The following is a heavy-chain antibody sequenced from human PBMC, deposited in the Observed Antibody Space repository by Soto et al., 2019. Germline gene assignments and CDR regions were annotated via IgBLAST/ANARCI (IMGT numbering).Heavy chain of an antibody. CDR1: GGTFSSYA. CDR2: IIPIFGTA. CDR3: ARAYYYGSGSYYLDAFDI. Sequence: GASVKVSCKASGGTFSSYAISWVRQAPGQGLEWMGGIIPIFGTANYAQRFQGRVTITADESTSTAYMELSSRRSGDTAVYYCARAYYYGSGSYYLDAFDIWSQGTMVTVSS. V-gene: IGHV1-69*13. D-gene: IGHD3-10*01. J-gene: IGHJ3*02.